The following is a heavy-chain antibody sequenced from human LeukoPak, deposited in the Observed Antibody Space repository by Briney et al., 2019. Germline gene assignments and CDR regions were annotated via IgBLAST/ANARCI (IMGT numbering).Heavy chain of an antibody. CDR2: IYYSGST. CDR1: GGSISSSSYY. D-gene: IGHD1-26*01. Sequence: KPSETRSLTCTVSGGSISSSSYYWGWIRQPPGKGLEWIGSIYYSGSTYYNPSLQSRVTISVDTSKNQFSLKLSSVTAADTAVYYCARLQRLMWAAPVSYYFDYWGPGTLVTVSS. J-gene: IGHJ4*02. CDR3: ARLQRLMWAAPVSYYFDY. V-gene: IGHV4-39*01.